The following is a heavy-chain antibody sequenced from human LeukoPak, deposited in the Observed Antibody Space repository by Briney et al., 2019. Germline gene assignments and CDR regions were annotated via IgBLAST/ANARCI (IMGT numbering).Heavy chain of an antibody. V-gene: IGHV3-74*01. Sequence: PGGSLRLSCAASGFTFSSYWMHWVRQAPGKGLVWVSRISSDGTRTNYADSVEGRFTMSRDNAKDTLYLQMNSLRDEDPAVYYCARDAITSKLRYFDWLFVWGQGTLVTVSS. CDR2: ISSDGTRT. CDR3: ARDAITSKLRYFDWLFV. J-gene: IGHJ4*02. D-gene: IGHD3-9*01. CDR1: GFTFSSYW.